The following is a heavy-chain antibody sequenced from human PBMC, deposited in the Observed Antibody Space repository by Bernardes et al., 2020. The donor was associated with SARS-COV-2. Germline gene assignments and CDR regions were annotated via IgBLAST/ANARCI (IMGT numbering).Heavy chain of an antibody. CDR3: ARDEGIRGEDYYGMDV. D-gene: IGHD2-15*01. CDR1: GFTFSDYY. J-gene: IGHJ6*02. CDR2: ISSSGSTI. V-gene: IGHV3-11*01. Sequence: GGSVRLSCAASGFTFSDYYMSWIRQAPGKGLEWVSYISSSGSTIYYADSVKGRFTIPRDNAKNSLYLQMNSLRAEDTAVYYCARDEGIRGEDYYGMDVWGQGTTVTVSS.